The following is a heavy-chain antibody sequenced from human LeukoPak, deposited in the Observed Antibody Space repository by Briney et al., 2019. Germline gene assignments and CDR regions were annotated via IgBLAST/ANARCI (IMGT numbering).Heavy chain of an antibody. CDR2: ISYDGSNK. CDR3: ATATIFGVVLYY. CDR1: GFTFSSYA. J-gene: IGHJ4*02. Sequence: GRSLRLSCAASGFTFSSYAMHWVRRAPGKGLEWVAVISYDGSNKYYADSVRGRFTISRDNSKNTLYLQMNSLRTEDTAVYYCATATIFGVVLYYWGQGTLVTVSS. D-gene: IGHD3-3*01. V-gene: IGHV3-30*04.